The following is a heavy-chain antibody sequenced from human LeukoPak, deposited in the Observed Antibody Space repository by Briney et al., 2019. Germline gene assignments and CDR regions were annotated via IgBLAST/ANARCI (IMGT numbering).Heavy chain of an antibody. J-gene: IGHJ4*02. V-gene: IGHV1-18*01. CDR2: ISAYNGNT. CDR3: ARGVGQTTGTTGGYYFDF. Sequence: ASVKVSCKASGYTFTNYGITWVRQAPGQGLEWMGWISAYNGNTNYAQKFQGRVTMTTDTSTTIAYMELRSLRSDDTAVYYCARGVGQTTGTTGGYYFDFWGQGTLVTVSS. D-gene: IGHD1-1*01. CDR1: GYTFTNYG.